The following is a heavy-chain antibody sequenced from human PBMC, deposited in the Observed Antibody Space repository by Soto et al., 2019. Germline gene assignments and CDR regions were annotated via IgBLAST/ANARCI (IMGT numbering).Heavy chain of an antibody. CDR1: GDSITNNHW. CDR3: VSKLGPYYYGMDV. D-gene: IGHD3-16*01. J-gene: IGHJ6*04. V-gene: IGHV4-4*02. CDR2: IYHTGIA. Sequence: SETLSLTCTVYGDSITNNHWWIWVRQPPWKGPELIGEIYHTGIANYNPSLESRVAFSFYNSKNQFSLSLTSLTAADTAVYYCVSKLGPYYYGMDVWGKGTTVTFSS.